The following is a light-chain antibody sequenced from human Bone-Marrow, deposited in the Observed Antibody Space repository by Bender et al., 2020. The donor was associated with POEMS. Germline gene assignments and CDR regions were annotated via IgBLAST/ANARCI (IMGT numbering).Light chain of an antibody. Sequence: QSALTQPRSVSGSPGQSVTISCTGSSSDVGGYNYVSLYQQHPGKAPKVMIYDVSKRPSGVPDRFSGSKSGNTASLTISGLQAEDEADYYCCSYAGSYTFYVFGTGTKVTVL. V-gene: IGLV2-11*01. CDR2: DVS. CDR3: CSYAGSYTFYV. CDR1: SSDVGGYNY. J-gene: IGLJ1*01.